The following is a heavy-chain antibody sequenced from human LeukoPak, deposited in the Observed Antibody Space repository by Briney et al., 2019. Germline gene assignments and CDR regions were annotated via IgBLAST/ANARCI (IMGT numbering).Heavy chain of an antibody. Sequence: ASVKVSCKASGYTFTGYYMHWVRQAPGQGLEWMGWINPNSGGTNYAQKFQGRVTMTRDTSISTAYMELSRLRSDDTAVYYCAREWDHIVVVPAAIGSSDYWGQGTLVTVSS. V-gene: IGHV1-2*02. CDR2: INPNSGGT. D-gene: IGHD2-2*02. J-gene: IGHJ4*02. CDR1: GYTFTGYY. CDR3: AREWDHIVVVPAAIGSSDY.